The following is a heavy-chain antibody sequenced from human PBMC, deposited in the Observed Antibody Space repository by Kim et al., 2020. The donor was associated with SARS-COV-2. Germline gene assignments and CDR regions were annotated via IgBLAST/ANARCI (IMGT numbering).Heavy chain of an antibody. J-gene: IGHJ3*02. Sequence: SETLSLTCAVSGGSISSSNWWSWVRQPPGKGLEWLGEIYHSGSTNYNPSLKSRVTISVDKSKNQFSLKLSSVTAADTAVYYCARRWSMIVDDAFDIWGQGTMVTVSS. D-gene: IGHD3-22*01. V-gene: IGHV4-4*02. CDR2: IYHSGST. CDR1: GGSISSSNW. CDR3: ARRWSMIVDDAFDI.